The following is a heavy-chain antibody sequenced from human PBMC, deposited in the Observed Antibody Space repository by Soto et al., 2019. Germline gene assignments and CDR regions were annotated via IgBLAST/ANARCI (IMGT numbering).Heavy chain of an antibody. V-gene: IGHV3-23*01. CDR3: AKGTIYYFDY. CDR2: ISTSGGST. CDR1: GFTFSSYA. J-gene: IGHJ4*02. D-gene: IGHD1-1*01. Sequence: EVQLLDSGGGLVQPGGSLRLSCAASGFTFSSYAMSWVRQAPGKGLEWVSAISTSGGSTHYAESVKGRFTISRDNSKNTLYLQMNSLRAEDTAVYYCAKGTIYYFDYWGQGSLITVSS.